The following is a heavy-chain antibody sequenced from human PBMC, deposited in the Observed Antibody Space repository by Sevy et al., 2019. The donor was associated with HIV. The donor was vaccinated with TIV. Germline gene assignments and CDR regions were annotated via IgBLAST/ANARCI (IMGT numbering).Heavy chain of an antibody. V-gene: IGHV5-51*01. D-gene: IGHD6-19*01. CDR1: GYGFSNYW. CDR3: ARHLRYSSGGHWFDP. CDR2: VWPGDTDA. J-gene: IGHJ5*02. Sequence: GESLKISCKASGYGFSNYWIGWVRQMPGKGLEWMGIVWPGDTDARYNPSFQGQVTISVVKSVNTAYLQWSGLKASDAAMYYCARHLRYSSGGHWFDPWGQGTLVTVSS.